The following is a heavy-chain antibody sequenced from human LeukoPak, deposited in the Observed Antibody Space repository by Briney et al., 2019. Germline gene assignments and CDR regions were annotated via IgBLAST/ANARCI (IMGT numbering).Heavy chain of an antibody. V-gene: IGHV4-39*01. CDR3: ARQNSRLGDCYDY. CDR1: GGSISSSSYY. D-gene: IGHD2-21*01. CDR2: IYYSGST. J-gene: IGHJ4*02. Sequence: PSETLSLTCTVSGGSISSSSYYWGWIRQPPGKGLEWIGSIYYSGSTYYNPSLKSRVTISVDTSKNQFSPKLSSVTAADTAVYYCARQNSRLGDCYDYWGQGTLVTVSS.